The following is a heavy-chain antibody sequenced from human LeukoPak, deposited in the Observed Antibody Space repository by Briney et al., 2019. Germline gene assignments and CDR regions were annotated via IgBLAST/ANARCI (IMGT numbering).Heavy chain of an antibody. CDR2: IFHSGNS. CDR3: ARVTYVDDMLYQYFDY. J-gene: IGHJ4*02. CDR1: SYSISSGSY. V-gene: IGHV4-38-2*01. D-gene: IGHD4-17*01. Sequence: SETLSLTCAVSSYSISSGSYWGLIRPSPGEGLGWVGSIFHSGNSYYNPSLKSRLTMSVDTSKNQFSLKLTTVTAADTDLYYCARVTYVDDMLYQYFDYWGKGILVTVSS.